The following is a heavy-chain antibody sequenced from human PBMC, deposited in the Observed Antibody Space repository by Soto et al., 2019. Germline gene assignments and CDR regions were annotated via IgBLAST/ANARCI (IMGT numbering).Heavy chain of an antibody. CDR3: ARIRQLLFVS. V-gene: IGHV3-23*01. CDR1: GFTFRVYA. CDR2: IGDTGNTT. J-gene: IGHJ4*02. Sequence: VHLSESGGALVQPGGSLRLSCAASGFTFRVYAMSWFRQAPGGGLEWVSAIGDTGNTTYYADSVKGRFTIARDNSRDTLYLQMTSLRVEDTAVYYCARIRQLLFVSWGQGTLVSVSS. D-gene: IGHD2-2*01.